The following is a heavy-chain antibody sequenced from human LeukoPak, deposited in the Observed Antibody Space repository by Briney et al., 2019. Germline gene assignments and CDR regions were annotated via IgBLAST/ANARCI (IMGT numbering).Heavy chain of an antibody. CDR3: ARVGAHYYDSSGYYGAADY. J-gene: IGHJ4*02. D-gene: IGHD3-22*01. Sequence: SVKVSCKASGGTFSSYAISWVRQAPGQGLEWMGGIIPIFGTANYAQKFQGRVTITADKSTSTAYMELSSLRSEDTAVYYCARVGAHYYDSSGYYGAADYWGQGTLVTVSS. V-gene: IGHV1-69*06. CDR1: GGTFSSYA. CDR2: IIPIFGTA.